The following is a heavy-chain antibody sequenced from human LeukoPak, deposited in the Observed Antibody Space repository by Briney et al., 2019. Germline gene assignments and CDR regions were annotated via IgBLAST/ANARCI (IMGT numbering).Heavy chain of an antibody. V-gene: IGHV4-39*01. CDR2: IYYSGST. Sequence: SETLSLPCTVSGGSISSSSYYWAWIRQPPGKGLEWIGSIYYSGSTYYNPSLRSRVTISVDTSKNQFSLKLSSVTASDTAVYYCARRAYSGSYHSYFDYWGQGTLVTVSS. J-gene: IGHJ4*02. CDR3: ARRAYSGSYHSYFDY. D-gene: IGHD1-26*01. CDR1: GGSISSSSYY.